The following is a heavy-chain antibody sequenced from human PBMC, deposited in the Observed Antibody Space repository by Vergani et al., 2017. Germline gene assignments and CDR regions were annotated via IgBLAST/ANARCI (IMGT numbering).Heavy chain of an antibody. J-gene: IGHJ3*02. Sequence: QVQLVQSGAEVKKPGASVKVSCKASGYTFTSYYMHWVRQAPGQGLEWMGWISAYNGNTNYAQKFQGRVTITADESTSTAYMELSSLRSEDTAVDYCARTYLGYCSSTSCRGTLDAFDIWGQGTTVTVSS. CDR2: ISAYNGNT. D-gene: IGHD2-2*01. CDR3: ARTYLGYCSSTSCRGTLDAFDI. V-gene: IGHV1-18*04. CDR1: GYTFTSYY.